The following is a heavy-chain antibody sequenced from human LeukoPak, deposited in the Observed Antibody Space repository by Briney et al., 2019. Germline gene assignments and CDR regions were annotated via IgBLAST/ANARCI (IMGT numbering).Heavy chain of an antibody. CDR3: ARIRDGYNRDAFDI. CDR2: IKQDGSEK. CDR1: GFTFSSYW. V-gene: IGHV3-7*01. D-gene: IGHD5-24*01. J-gene: IGHJ3*02. Sequence: GGSLRLSCAASGFTFSSYWMSWVRQAPGKGLEWVANIKQDGSEKYYVDSVKSRFTISRDNAKNSLYLQMNSLRAEDTAVYYCARIRDGYNRDAFDIWGQGTMVTVSS.